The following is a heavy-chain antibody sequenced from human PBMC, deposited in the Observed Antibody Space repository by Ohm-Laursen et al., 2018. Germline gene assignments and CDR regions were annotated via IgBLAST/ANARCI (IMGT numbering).Heavy chain of an antibody. CDR2: INRDGSGK. J-gene: IGHJ5*02. D-gene: IGHD5-24*01. V-gene: IGHV3-7*01. CDR3: ARVSRGTLQSP. Sequence: SLRLSCTATGFTFSRYWMNWIRQVPGKGLEWVANINRDGSGKYYGDSVNGRFTISRDNAKNSLHLEMNSLRAEDTAVYYCARVSRGTLQSPWGQGTLVTVSS. CDR1: GFTFSRYW.